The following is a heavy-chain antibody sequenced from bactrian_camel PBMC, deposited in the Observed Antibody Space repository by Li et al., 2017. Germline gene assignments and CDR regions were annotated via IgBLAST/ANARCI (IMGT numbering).Heavy chain of an antibody. D-gene: IGHD2*01. V-gene: IGHV3S63*01. J-gene: IGHJ4*01. CDR1: GWTFADSD. Sequence: HVQLVESGGGSVQAGETLRLSCTATGWTFADSDKGWYRQAPGNECEGVATIITPGDSSFYADSVKGRFTISLDYYKVTVYLQMNGLKSEDTAVYYCSSGITTTYWGQGTQVTVS. CDR3: SSGITTTY. CDR2: IITPGDSS.